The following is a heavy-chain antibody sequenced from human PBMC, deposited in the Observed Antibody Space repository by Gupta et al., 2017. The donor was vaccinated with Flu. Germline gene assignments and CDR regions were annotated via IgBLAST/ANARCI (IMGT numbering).Heavy chain of an antibody. J-gene: IGHJ4*02. CDR3: AKDLYTVPGALDS. Sequence: VRRARGKGLEWVSGFSGRVDTPYYADSVKGRFAISRDNSKNTLYLQMSSLRAEDTAIYYCAKDLYTVPGALDSWGQGTLVTVSS. V-gene: IGHV3-23*01. D-gene: IGHD6-19*01. CDR2: FSGRVDTP.